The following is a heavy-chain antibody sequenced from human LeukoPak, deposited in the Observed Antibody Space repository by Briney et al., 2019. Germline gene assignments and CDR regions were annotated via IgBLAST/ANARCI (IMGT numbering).Heavy chain of an antibody. CDR2: IYYSGST. CDR1: GGSIRSDY. CDR3: AAPSGKGGYFDL. J-gene: IGHJ2*01. D-gene: IGHD3-16*01. V-gene: IGHV4-59*01. Sequence: SETLSLTCTVSGGSIRSDYWSWIRQPPGKGLEWIGYIYYSGSTNYNPSLKSRVTISVDTSKNQFSLKLSSVTAADTAVYYCAAPSGKGGYFDLWGRGTLVTVSS.